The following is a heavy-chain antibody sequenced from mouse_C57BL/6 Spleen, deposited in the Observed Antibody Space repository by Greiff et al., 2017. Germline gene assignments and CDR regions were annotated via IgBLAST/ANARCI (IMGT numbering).Heavy chain of an antibody. CDR3: ARSYYGSSVYFDY. D-gene: IGHD1-1*01. J-gene: IGHJ2*01. CDR2: IYPGSGST. CDR1: GYTFTSYW. Sequence: QVQLQQPGAELVKPGASVKMSCKASGYTFTSYWITWVKQRPGQGLEWIGDIYPGSGSTNYNEKFKSKATLTVDTSSSAAYMQLSSLTSEDSAVYYCARSYYGSSVYFDYWGKGTTRTVSS. V-gene: IGHV1-55*01.